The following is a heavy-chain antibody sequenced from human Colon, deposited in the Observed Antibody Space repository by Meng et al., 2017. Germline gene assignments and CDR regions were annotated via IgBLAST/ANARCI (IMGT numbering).Heavy chain of an antibody. D-gene: IGHD2-8*02. V-gene: IGHV4-31*03. CDR2: IFYTGSA. Sequence: QVQMPEAGPGLVKSSQTLSLTCNVAGLSIGTTGDYWTWIRQRPGKGLEWIGKIFYTGSAHYNPSLKTRAAMSVDRSKNQFSLKLNSVTAADTAVYYCARADCTAGICYQFDNWGQGTLVTVSS. CDR1: GLSIGTTGDY. J-gene: IGHJ4*02. CDR3: ARADCTAGICYQFDN.